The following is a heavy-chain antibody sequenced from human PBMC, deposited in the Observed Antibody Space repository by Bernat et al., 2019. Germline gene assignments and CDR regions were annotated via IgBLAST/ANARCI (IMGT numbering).Heavy chain of an antibody. Sequence: QVQLVQSGAEVKKPGASVKVSCKASGYTFTSYDINWVRQATGQGLEWMGWMNPNSGNTNYAQTVQGRVTMTTDTSTSTAYMEMTSLRSDDTAVYYCAAAPSQVPAANIWFDPWGQGTLVTVSS. CDR2: MNPNSGNT. D-gene: IGHD2-2*01. CDR3: AAAPSQVPAANIWFDP. J-gene: IGHJ5*01. V-gene: IGHV1-8*01. CDR1: GYTFTSYD.